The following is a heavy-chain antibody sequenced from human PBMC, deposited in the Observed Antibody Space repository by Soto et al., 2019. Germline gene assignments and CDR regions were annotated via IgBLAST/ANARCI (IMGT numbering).Heavy chain of an antibody. D-gene: IGHD2-2*01. Sequence: GSLRLSCAASGFTFSDYYMSWIRQAPGKGLEWVSYISSSSSYTNYADSVKGRFTISRDNAKNSLYLQMNSLRAEDTAVYYCAKRAPPAYWYFDLWGRGTLVTVSS. CDR2: ISSSSSYT. CDR1: GFTFSDYY. CDR3: AKRAPPAYWYFDL. V-gene: IGHV3-11*06. J-gene: IGHJ2*01.